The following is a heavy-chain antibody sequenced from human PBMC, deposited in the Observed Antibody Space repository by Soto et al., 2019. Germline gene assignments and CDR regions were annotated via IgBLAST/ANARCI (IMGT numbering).Heavy chain of an antibody. J-gene: IGHJ4*02. D-gene: IGHD3-9*01. Sequence: QITLKESGPTLVKPTQTLTLTCTFSGFSLSTSGVGVGWIRQPPGKALEWLALIYWDDVDRYSASLKSRLTITKDTSTNQVVLTMTNVDPVDTATYYCAHGGDTPSPGYYYYFDYWGQGALVTVSS. CDR2: IYWDDVD. CDR1: GFSLSTSGVG. V-gene: IGHV2-5*02. CDR3: AHGGDTPSPGYYYYFDY.